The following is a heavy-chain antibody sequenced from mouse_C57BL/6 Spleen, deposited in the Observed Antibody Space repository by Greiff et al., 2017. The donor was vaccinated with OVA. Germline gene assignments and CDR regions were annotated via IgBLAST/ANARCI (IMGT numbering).Heavy chain of an antibody. Sequence: EVMLVESGEGLVKPGGSLKLSCAASGFTFSSYAMSWVRQTPEKRLEWVAYISSGGDYIYYADTVKGRFTISRDNARNTLYLQMSSLKSEDTAMYYCTRGGSSYDGFAYWGQGTLVTVSA. CDR3: TRGGSSYDGFAY. V-gene: IGHV5-9-1*02. CDR1: GFTFSSYA. D-gene: IGHD1-1*01. J-gene: IGHJ3*01. CDR2: ISSGGDYI.